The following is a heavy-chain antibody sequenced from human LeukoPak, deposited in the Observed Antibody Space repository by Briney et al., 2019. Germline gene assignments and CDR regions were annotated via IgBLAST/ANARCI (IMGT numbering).Heavy chain of an antibody. CDR3: AKDMGRVWDSSGYYPFDY. J-gene: IGHJ4*02. CDR1: GFTFDDYA. CDR2: ISWNSGSI. V-gene: IGHV3-9*01. D-gene: IGHD3-22*01. Sequence: PGRSLRLSCAASGFTFDDYATHWVRQAPGKGLEWVSGISWNSGSIGYADSVKGRFTISRDNAKNSLYLQMNSLRAEDTALYYCAKDMGRVWDSSGYYPFDYWGQGTLVTVSS.